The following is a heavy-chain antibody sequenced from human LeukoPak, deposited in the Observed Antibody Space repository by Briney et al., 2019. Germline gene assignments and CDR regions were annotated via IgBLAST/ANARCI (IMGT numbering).Heavy chain of an antibody. CDR1: GFTFDDYA. J-gene: IGHJ6*02. CDR2: ISWNSGSI. CDR3: AKDDRYYYDSSGYYSGMDV. Sequence: PGRSLRLSCAASGFTFDDYAMHWVRQAPGKGLEWVSGISWNSGSIGYADSVKGRFTISRDNAKNSLYLQTNSLRAEDTALYYCAKDDRYYYDSSGYYSGMDVWGQGTTVTVSS. D-gene: IGHD3-22*01. V-gene: IGHV3-9*01.